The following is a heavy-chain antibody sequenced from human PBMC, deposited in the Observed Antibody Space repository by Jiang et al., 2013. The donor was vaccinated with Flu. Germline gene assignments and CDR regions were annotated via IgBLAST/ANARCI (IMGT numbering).Heavy chain of an antibody. V-gene: IGHV1-24*01. CDR2: GET. CDR3: ATVPMISMTLDAFDI. D-gene: IGHD3-22*01. J-gene: IGHJ3*02. Sequence: GETIYAQKFQGRVTMTEDTSTDTAYMELSSLRSEDMAVYYCATVPMISMTLDAFDIWGQGTMVTVSS.